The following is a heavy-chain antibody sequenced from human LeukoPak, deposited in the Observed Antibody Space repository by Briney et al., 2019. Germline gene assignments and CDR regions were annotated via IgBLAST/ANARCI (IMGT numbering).Heavy chain of an antibody. CDR2: IYPGDSDT. CDR1: GSRFTSYW. V-gene: IGHV5-51*01. J-gene: IGHJ3*02. D-gene: IGHD6-13*01. Sequence: GESLKISCKGSGSRFTSYWIGWVRQVPGKGLEWMGIIYPGDSDTRYSPSFQGQVTISADKSISTAYLQWSSLKASDTAMYYCASTIAAAAPDAFDIWGQGTMVTVSS. CDR3: ASTIAAAAPDAFDI.